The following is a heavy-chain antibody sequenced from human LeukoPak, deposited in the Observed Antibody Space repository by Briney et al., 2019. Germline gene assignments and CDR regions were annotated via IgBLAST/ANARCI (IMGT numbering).Heavy chain of an antibody. CDR3: AKLMGSLDAWGSFRFSFDS. J-gene: IGHJ4*02. CDR1: GFTFSSYA. V-gene: IGHV3-23*01. D-gene: IGHD3-16*02. Sequence: GGSLRLSCAASGFTFSSYAMSWVRLAPGKGLDWVSPISGSGGSLYYADSVRGRFTISRDNSKNTLYLQMNSLRAEDTAVYYCAKLMGSLDAWGSFRFSFDSWGQGTLVTVSS. CDR2: ISGSGGSL.